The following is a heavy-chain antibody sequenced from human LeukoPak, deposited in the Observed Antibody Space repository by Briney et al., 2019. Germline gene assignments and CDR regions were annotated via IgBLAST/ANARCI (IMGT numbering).Heavy chain of an antibody. J-gene: IGHJ4*02. CDR2: ISSNGGST. Sequence: GGSLRLSCSASGFTFSSYAMHWVRQAPGKRLEDVSAISSNGGSTYYADSVKGRFTISSDNSKNTLYLQMSSLRAEDTAVYYCVKDLGYFDYWGQGTLVTVSS. CDR3: VKDLGYFDY. CDR1: GFTFSSYA. D-gene: IGHD3-16*01. V-gene: IGHV3-64D*06.